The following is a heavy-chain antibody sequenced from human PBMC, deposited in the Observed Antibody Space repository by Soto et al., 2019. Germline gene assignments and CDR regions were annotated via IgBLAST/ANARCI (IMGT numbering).Heavy chain of an antibody. D-gene: IGHD4-17*01. J-gene: IGHJ6*02. V-gene: IGHV3-33*01. CDR2: IWYDGSNK. CDR3: ARWTTVTSYDGMDV. Sequence: QVQLVESGGGVVQPGRSLRLSCAASGFTFSSYGMHWVRQAPGKGLEWVAVIWYDGSNKYYADSVKGRFTISRDNSKNTLYLQMNSRRAEDTAFYYWARWTTVTSYDGMDVWGQGTTVTVSS. CDR1: GFTFSSYG.